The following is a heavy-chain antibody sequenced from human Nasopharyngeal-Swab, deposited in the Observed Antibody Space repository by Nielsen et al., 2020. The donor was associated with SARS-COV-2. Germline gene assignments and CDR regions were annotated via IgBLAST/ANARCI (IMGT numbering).Heavy chain of an antibody. CDR2: ISSSSSTI. Sequence: GEPLKISWAASGFTFSSYSMNWVRQAPGKGLEWVSYISSSSSTIYYADSVKGRFTISRDNAKNSLYLQMNSLRDEDTAVYYCARRDTGGMDVWGQGTTVTVSS. D-gene: IGHD5-18*01. CDR3: ARRDTGGMDV. CDR1: GFTFSSYS. J-gene: IGHJ6*02. V-gene: IGHV3-48*02.